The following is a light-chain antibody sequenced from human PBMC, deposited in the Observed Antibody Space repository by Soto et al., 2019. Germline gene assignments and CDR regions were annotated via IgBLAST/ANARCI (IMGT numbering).Light chain of an antibody. CDR2: AAS. Sequence: QMTHSTSSLSASVGDRDTITCRASQSISSYLNWYQQKPGKAPKLLIYAASSLQSGVPSRFSGSGSGTDFTLTIISLQPEDFATYYGQQSYSTSTFGQGTRLDI. CDR1: QSISSY. CDR3: QQSYSTST. J-gene: IGKJ5*01. V-gene: IGKV1-39*01.